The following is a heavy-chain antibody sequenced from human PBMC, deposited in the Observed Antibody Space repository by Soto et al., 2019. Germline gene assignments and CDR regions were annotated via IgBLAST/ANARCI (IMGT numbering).Heavy chain of an antibody. CDR3: TRDSSYYGARRGVLDY. CDR2: IYSDGRT. Sequence: EVQLVESGGGVVQPGASLRLACAVSGFIISTNYMSWVRHAPGMGLEWVSVIYSDGRTDYADSVQGRFTVARDTSKNTLYLQMNILRAEDTAVYYCTRDSSYYGARRGVLDYWGQGTMVTVSS. V-gene: IGHV3-66*01. CDR1: GFIISTNY. D-gene: IGHD3-10*01. J-gene: IGHJ4*02.